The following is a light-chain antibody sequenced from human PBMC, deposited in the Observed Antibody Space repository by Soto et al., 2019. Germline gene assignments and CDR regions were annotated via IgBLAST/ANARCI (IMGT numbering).Light chain of an antibody. CDR1: QGFSSN. CDR2: AAS. V-gene: IGKV1-9*01. J-gene: IGKJ4*01. Sequence: DIQLTQSPSFLSASVGDRVTITCRASQGFSSNLAWYQQKPGKAPKLLIYAASSLQSGVPSRFSGSGSGTEFTLTISSLQPEDFATYDCQQRNSYPPRTFGGGTTVEIK. CDR3: QQRNSYPPRT.